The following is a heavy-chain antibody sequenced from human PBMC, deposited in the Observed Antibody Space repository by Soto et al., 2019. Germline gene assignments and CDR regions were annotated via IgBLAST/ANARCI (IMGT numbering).Heavy chain of an antibody. CDR1: GYSFTSYW. Sequence: GESLKISCKGSGYSFTSYWIGWVRQMPGKGLEWMGIIYPGDSDTRYSPSFQGQVTISADKSISTAYLQWSSLKASDTAMYYCAREAAAGTSSGWFDPWGQGTLVTVSS. CDR3: AREAAAGTSSGWFDP. D-gene: IGHD6-13*01. J-gene: IGHJ5*02. CDR2: IYPGDSDT. V-gene: IGHV5-51*01.